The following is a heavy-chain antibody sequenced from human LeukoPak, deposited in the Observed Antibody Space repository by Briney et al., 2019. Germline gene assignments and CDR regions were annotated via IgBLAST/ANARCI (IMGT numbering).Heavy chain of an antibody. CDR1: GGTFSSYT. J-gene: IGHJ6*02. Sequence: SVKVSCKASGGTFSSYTITWVRQTPGQGLEWMGRVLPIFGIVHYAQRFQGRVTITADKSTSTAYMEMSTLRSEDTAVYYCSGRKDYFYYGMDVWGQGTTVTVSS. V-gene: IGHV1-69*02. CDR3: SGRKDYFYYGMDV. CDR2: VLPIFGIV.